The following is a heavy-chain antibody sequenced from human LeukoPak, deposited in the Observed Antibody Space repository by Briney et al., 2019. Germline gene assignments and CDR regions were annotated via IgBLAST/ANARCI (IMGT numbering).Heavy chain of an antibody. D-gene: IGHD6-13*01. J-gene: IGHJ4*02. V-gene: IGHV3-48*02. Sequence: PGGSLRLSCAASGFTFSSHSMNWVRQAPGKGLEWLSYISSSSSNIYYADSVKGRFTVSRDNAKNSLYLQMSSLRDEDTAVYYCVRTSRSISSDYWGQGTLVTVSS. CDR1: GFTFSSHS. CDR3: VRTSRSISSDY. CDR2: ISSSSSNI.